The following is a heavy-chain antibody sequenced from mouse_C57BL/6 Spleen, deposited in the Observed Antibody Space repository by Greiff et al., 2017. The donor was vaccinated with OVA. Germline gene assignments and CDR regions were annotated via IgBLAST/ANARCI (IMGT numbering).Heavy chain of an antibody. Sequence: QVQLQQPGAELVKPGASVKLFCKASGYTFTSYWMHWVKQRPGQGLEWIGMIHPNSGSTNYNEKFKSKATLTVDKSSSTAYMQLSSLTSEDSAVYYCAREITTVVAPAYWGQGTLVTVSA. CDR1: GYTFTSYW. J-gene: IGHJ3*01. V-gene: IGHV1-64*01. CDR2: IHPNSGST. D-gene: IGHD1-1*01. CDR3: AREITTVVAPAY.